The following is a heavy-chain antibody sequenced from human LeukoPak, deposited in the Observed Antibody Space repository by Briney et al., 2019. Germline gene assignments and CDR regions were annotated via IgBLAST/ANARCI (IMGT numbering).Heavy chain of an antibody. CDR2: ISGSGGST. CDR1: GFXXXSYA. CDR3: AKPTIFGVVPYYFDY. J-gene: IGHJ4*02. D-gene: IGHD3-3*01. V-gene: IGHV3-23*01. Sequence: XAXXGFXXXSYAMSWVRQAPGKGLEWVSAISGSGGSTYYADSVKGRFTISRDNSKNTLYLQMNSLRAEDTAVYYCAKPTIFGVVPYYFDYWGQGTLVTVSS.